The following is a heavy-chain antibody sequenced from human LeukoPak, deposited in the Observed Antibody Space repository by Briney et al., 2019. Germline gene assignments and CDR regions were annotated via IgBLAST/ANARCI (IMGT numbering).Heavy chain of an antibody. J-gene: IGHJ4*02. CDR2: ISYDGNNK. V-gene: IGHV3-30-3*01. CDR3: ARGGDYGSGSFRWRHFDY. Sequence: PGGSLRLSCAASGFTFSNYALHWVRQAPGKGLGWVTVISYDGNNKYYKDSVTGRFTISRDNSKNTLYLQMNSLRTEDTAVYYCARGGDYGSGSFRWRHFDYWGQGTLVTVSS. D-gene: IGHD3-10*01. CDR1: GFTFSNYA.